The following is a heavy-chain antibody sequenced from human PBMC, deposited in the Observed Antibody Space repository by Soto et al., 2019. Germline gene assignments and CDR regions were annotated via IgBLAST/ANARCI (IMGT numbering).Heavy chain of an antibody. V-gene: IGHV4-39*01. CDR2: IYYSGST. Sequence: QLQLQESGPGLVKPSETLSLTCTVSGGSISSSSYYWGWIRQPPGKGLEWIGSIYYSGSTYYNPSLKSRVTISVDTSKNQFSLKLSSVTAADTAVYYCARGYGMNWFDPWGQGTLVTVSS. J-gene: IGHJ5*02. CDR1: GGSISSSSYY. D-gene: IGHD5-12*01. CDR3: ARGYGMNWFDP.